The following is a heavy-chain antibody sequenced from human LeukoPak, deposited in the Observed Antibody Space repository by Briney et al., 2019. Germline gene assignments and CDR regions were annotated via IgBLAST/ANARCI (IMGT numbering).Heavy chain of an antibody. CDR3: ARDRVEIQLWLNY. CDR2: INPNSGGT. V-gene: IGHV1-2*02. CDR1: GYTFTGYY. J-gene: IGHJ4*02. Sequence: GASVKVSCKASGYTFTGYYMHWVRQAPGQGLEWMGWINPNSGGTNYAQKFQGRVTMTRDTSISTAYMELSRLRSDDTAVYYCARDRVEIQLWLNYWGQGTLVTVSP. D-gene: IGHD5-18*01.